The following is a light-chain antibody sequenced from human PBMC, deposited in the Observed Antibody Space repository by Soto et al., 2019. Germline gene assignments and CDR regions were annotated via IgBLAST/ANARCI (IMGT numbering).Light chain of an antibody. CDR2: GNR. CDR3: QSFDTRLSGYV. V-gene: IGLV1-40*01. J-gene: IGLJ1*01. CDR1: ISNIGAGHD. Sequence: SVLTQSPSVSGAPGPRVTISCTGSISNIGAGHDVHWYQQLPGAAPKLLIYGNRNRPSEVPERFSGSKSGTSASLAITGLQGEDEADYYCQSFDTRLSGYVFGIGTKVTV.